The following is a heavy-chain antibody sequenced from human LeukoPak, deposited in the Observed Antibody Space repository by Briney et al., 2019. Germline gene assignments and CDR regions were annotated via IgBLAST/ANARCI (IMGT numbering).Heavy chain of an antibody. D-gene: IGHD6-13*01. V-gene: IGHV3-30*02. CDR1: GFTFSSHG. J-gene: IGHJ4*02. CDR3: ARVAEAAAFDY. CDR2: IRYDGSNK. Sequence: GGSLRLSCAASGFTFSSHGMHWVRQAPGKGLERVAFIRYDGSNKKYADSVKGRFTISRDNAKNSLYLQMNSLRADDTAVYYCARVAEAAAFDYWGQGTMVTVSS.